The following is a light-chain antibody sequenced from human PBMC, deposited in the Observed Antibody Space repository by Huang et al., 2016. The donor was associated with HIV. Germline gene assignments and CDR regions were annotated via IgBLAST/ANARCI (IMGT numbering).Light chain of an antibody. V-gene: IGKV1-39*01. CDR3: QQSHSTPLT. CDR2: AAT. CDR1: QSISTY. J-gene: IGKJ4*01. Sequence: DIQMTQSPSSLSASVGDRVTITCRASQSISTYLSWYQKKPGKAPKLLIYAATSLQSGVPSMFSGSASGTDFTLTISSLQPEYFATYYCQQSHSTPLTFGGGTKVGIK.